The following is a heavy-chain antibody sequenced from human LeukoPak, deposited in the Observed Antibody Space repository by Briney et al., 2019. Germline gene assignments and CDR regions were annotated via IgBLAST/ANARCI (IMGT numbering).Heavy chain of an antibody. V-gene: IGHV3-48*04. Sequence: PGGSLRLSCAASGFTFSSYSMNWVRQAPGKGLEWVSYISSSSSTIYYADSVKGRFTISRDNAKNSLYLQMNSLRAEDTAVYYCAREGYSSTWDYWGQGTLVTVSS. CDR2: ISSSSSTI. CDR1: GFTFSSYS. CDR3: AREGYSSTWDY. J-gene: IGHJ4*02. D-gene: IGHD6-13*01.